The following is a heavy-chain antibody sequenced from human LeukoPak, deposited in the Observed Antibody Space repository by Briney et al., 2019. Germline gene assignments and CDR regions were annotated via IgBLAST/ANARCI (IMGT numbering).Heavy chain of an antibody. V-gene: IGHV1-69*04. CDR3: ARSQGYSYGLDY. Sequence: GAPVKGSCKASGGTFSSYAIRWGGQAPGQGVGWMGRIIPILGIANYAQKFQGRVTITADKSASTAYMELSSLRSEDTAVYYCARSQGYSYGLDYWGQGTLVTVSS. CDR1: GGTFSSYA. CDR2: IIPILGIA. J-gene: IGHJ4*02. D-gene: IGHD5-18*01.